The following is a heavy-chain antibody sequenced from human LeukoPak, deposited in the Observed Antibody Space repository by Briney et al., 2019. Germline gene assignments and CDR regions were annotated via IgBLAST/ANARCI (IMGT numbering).Heavy chain of an antibody. CDR2: IKQDGSEK. Sequence: PGGSLRLSCAASGFTFSSYWMSWVRQAPGKGLEWVANIKQDGSEKYYVDSVKGRFTISRDNSKNTLYLQMNSLRAEDTAVYYCARDRGRYFDDYWGQGTLVTVSS. J-gene: IGHJ4*02. V-gene: IGHV3-7*03. D-gene: IGHD3-9*01. CDR1: GFTFSSYW. CDR3: ARDRGRYFDDY.